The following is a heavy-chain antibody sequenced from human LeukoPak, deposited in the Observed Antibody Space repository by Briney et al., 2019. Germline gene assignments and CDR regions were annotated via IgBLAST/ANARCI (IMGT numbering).Heavy chain of an antibody. CDR1: GFTFSSYE. D-gene: IGHD1-26*01. V-gene: IGHV3-48*03. CDR2: ISSSGSTI. CDR3: ARDLTWETY. Sequence: GGSLRLSCAASGFTFSSYEMNWVREAPGKGLEWVSYISSSGSTIYYADSVKGRFTISRDNAKNSLYLQMNSLRAEDTAVYYCARDLTWETYWGQGTLVSVSS. J-gene: IGHJ4*02.